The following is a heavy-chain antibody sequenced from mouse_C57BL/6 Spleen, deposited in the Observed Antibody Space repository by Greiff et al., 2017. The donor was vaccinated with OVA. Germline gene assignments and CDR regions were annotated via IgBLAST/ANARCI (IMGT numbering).Heavy chain of an antibody. Sequence: QVQLQQPGAELVKPGASVKLSCQASGYNFTSYWMHWVKQRPGQGLEWIGMIHPNSGSTNYNEKFKSKATLTVDKSSSTAYMQLSSLTSEDSAVYCCARPNWDEPRFAYWGQGTLVTVSA. V-gene: IGHV1-64*01. D-gene: IGHD4-1*01. CDR1: GYNFTSYW. J-gene: IGHJ3*01. CDR2: IHPNSGST. CDR3: ARPNWDEPRFAY.